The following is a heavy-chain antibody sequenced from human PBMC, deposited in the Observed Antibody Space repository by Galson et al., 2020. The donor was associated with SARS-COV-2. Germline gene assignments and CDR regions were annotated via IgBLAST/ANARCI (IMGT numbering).Heavy chain of an antibody. D-gene: IGHD2-2*02. J-gene: IGHJ4*02. CDR2: IYTSGST. Sequence: ETSETLSLTCTVSGGSISSYYWSWIRQPAGKGLEWIGRIYTSGSTNYNPSLKSRVTMSVDTSKNQLSLKLSSVTAADTAVYYCARAGCSSTSCYNFDYWGQGTLVTVSS. CDR3: ARAGCSSTSCYNFDY. V-gene: IGHV4-4*07. CDR1: GGSISSYY.